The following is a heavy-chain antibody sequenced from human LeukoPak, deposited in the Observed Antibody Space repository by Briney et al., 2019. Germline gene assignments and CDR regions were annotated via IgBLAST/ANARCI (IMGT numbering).Heavy chain of an antibody. CDR3: ARDARDCSGGSCFD. V-gene: IGHV4-4*07. CDR2: IYSSGTT. D-gene: IGHD2-15*01. J-gene: IGHJ4*02. CDR1: GVSISRYY. Sequence: SETLSLTCTVSGVSISRYYWSWIRQPAGKGLEWIGRIYSSGTTNYNPSLKSRVTMSVDTSKNQLSLRLSSVTAADTAVYYCARDARDCSGGSCFDWGQGTLVTVSS.